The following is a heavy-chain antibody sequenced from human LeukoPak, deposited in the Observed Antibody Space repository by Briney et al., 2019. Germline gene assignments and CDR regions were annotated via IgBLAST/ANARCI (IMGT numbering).Heavy chain of an antibody. Sequence: ASVKVSCKASGYTFTGYYMHWVRQAPGQGLEWMGWINPNSGGTNYAQKFQGRVTMTRDTSISTAYMELSRLRSGDTAVYYCARLPGGGTDAFDIWGQGTMVTVSS. CDR2: INPNSGGT. CDR1: GYTFTGYY. D-gene: IGHD2-15*01. V-gene: IGHV1-2*02. J-gene: IGHJ3*02. CDR3: ARLPGGGTDAFDI.